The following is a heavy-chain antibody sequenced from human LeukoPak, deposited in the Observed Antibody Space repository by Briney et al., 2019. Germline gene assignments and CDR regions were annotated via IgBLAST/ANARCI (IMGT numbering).Heavy chain of an antibody. Sequence: PSETLSLTCTVSGGSISSYYWSWIRQPPGKGLEWIGYIYYSGGTNYNPSLKSRVTISVDTSKNQFSLKLSSVTAADTAVYYCARDESGSFDYWGQGTLVTVSS. V-gene: IGHV4-59*01. J-gene: IGHJ4*02. CDR2: IYYSGGT. CDR3: ARDESGSFDY. D-gene: IGHD3-22*01. CDR1: GGSISSYY.